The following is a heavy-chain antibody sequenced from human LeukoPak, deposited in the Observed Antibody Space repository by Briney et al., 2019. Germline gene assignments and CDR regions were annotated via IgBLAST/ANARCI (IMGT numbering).Heavy chain of an antibody. CDR1: GGSIRSSRYY. Sequence: PSETLSLTCIVSGGSIRSSRYYWGWIRRPPGKGLEWIGSISYSGSTYYNPSLKSRLTISVDTSKNQFSLKLSSVTAADTAVYYCARGRIWQGAFDIWGQGTMVTVSS. D-gene: IGHD3-10*01. CDR2: ISYSGST. J-gene: IGHJ3*02. CDR3: ARGRIWQGAFDI. V-gene: IGHV4-39*07.